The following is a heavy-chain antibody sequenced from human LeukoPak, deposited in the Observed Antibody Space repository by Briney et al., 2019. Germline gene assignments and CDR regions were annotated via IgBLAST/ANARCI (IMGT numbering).Heavy chain of an antibody. CDR3: ARGSRDFWSGWDLDY. CDR1: GGSISSYY. CDR2: IYYSGST. Sequence: SETLSLTCTVSGGSISSYYWSWIRQPPGKGLEWIGYIYYSGSTNYNPSLKSRVTISVDTSKNQFSLKLSSVTAADTAVYYCARGSRDFWSGWDLDYWGQGTLVTVSS. J-gene: IGHJ4*02. D-gene: IGHD3-3*01. V-gene: IGHV4-59*01.